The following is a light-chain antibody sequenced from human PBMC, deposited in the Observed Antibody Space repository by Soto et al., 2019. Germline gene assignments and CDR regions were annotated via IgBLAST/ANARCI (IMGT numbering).Light chain of an antibody. J-gene: IGKJ1*01. CDR1: QNLHSV. Sequence: DIQMTQSPSSLAASLGERVTIPCRASQNLHSVLNWYQHKPGKAPQVLIYGGSALQSGVPSRLSGSGSGTEFTLTIDSLQPDDFATYYCQQYKVYWTFGQGTKVDI. V-gene: IGKV1-39*01. CDR3: QQYKVYWT. CDR2: GGS.